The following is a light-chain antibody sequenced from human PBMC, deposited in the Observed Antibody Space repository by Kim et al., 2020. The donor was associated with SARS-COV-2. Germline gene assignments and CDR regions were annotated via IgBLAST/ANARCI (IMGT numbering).Light chain of an antibody. CDR3: NSRDTDGSPVV. J-gene: IGLJ2*01. Sequence: SSELTQDPAVSVALGQTVKIRCQGDSLRIYYASWYQQKPGQAPILVFYNKDNRPSGIPARSSGSTSGDTASLTITGAQAEDEADYYCNSRDTDGSPVVFGGGTQLTVL. CDR1: SLRIYY. V-gene: IGLV3-19*01. CDR2: NKD.